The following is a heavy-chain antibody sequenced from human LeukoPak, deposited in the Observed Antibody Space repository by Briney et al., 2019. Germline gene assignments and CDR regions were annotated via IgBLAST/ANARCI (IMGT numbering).Heavy chain of an antibody. J-gene: IGHJ5*02. CDR3: AKVQLGIYEVDP. CDR2: INPTSGGT. Sequence: ASVTVSFTASGYTFTVYYMHWVRQAPGQGLELMGWINPTSGGTNYPQKFQGRVTMTRDTSISTAYMELSRLRSDDTAVYYCAKVQLGIYEVDPWGQGTLVTVSS. V-gene: IGHV1-2*02. D-gene: IGHD6-6*01. CDR1: GYTFTVYY.